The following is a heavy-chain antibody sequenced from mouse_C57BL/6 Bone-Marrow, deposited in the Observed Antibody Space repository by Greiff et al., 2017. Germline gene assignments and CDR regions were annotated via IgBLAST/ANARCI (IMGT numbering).Heavy chain of an antibody. D-gene: IGHD1-1*01. Sequence: QVQLQQPGAELVRPGSSVKLSCKASGYTFTSYWMHWVKQRPIQGLEWIGNIDPSDSETHYNQKFKDKATLTVDKSSSTAYMQLSSLTSEDSAVXYCARGYYGSSYPDWYFDVWGTGTTVTVSS. J-gene: IGHJ1*03. CDR3: ARGYYGSSYPDWYFDV. CDR1: GYTFTSYW. CDR2: IDPSDSET. V-gene: IGHV1-52*01.